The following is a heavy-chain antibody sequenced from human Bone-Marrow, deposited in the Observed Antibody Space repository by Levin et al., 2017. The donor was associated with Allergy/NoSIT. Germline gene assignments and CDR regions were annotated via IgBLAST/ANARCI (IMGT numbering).Heavy chain of an antibody. Sequence: GGSLRLSCDASGFTFSSYGIIWVRQAPGKGLEWVSYIGGDNYTKYYADSVKGRFTISRDNVKKSLYLQMNRLRGEDTAVYYCAREGSWSSTWLGNYYFDYWGQGTLVTVSS. CDR2: IGGDNYTK. CDR1: GFTFSSYG. D-gene: IGHD6-13*01. CDR3: AREGSWSSTWLGNYYFDY. V-gene: IGHV3-48*01. J-gene: IGHJ4*02.